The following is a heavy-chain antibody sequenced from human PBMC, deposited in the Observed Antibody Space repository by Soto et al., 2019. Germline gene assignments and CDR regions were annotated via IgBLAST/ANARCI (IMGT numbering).Heavy chain of an antibody. CDR1: GFTFSSYW. J-gene: IGHJ4*02. Sequence: EVQLVESGGGLVQPGGSLRLSCAASGFTFSSYWMHWVRQAPGKGLVWVSRINRDGSSTSYADSVKGRFTISRDHAKNTLYLQMNSLRAEDTAVYYCARGSDYYDSSDIDDYWGQGTLVTVSS. D-gene: IGHD3-22*01. CDR2: INRDGSST. CDR3: ARGSDYYDSSDIDDY. V-gene: IGHV3-74*01.